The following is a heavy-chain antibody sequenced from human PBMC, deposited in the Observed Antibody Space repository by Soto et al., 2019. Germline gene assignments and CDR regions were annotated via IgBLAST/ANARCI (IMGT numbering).Heavy chain of an antibody. CDR3: ARQVQSWSYYGMDV. V-gene: IGHV5-51*01. D-gene: IGHD1-1*01. Sequence: GESLRIGSRGFGDRFTSYWIGLVSHLPGKGLEWMGIIYPGDSDTRYSPSFQGQVTISADKSISTAYLQWSSLKASDTAMYYCARQVQSWSYYGMDVWGQGTTVTVSS. CDR1: GDRFTSYW. J-gene: IGHJ6*02. CDR2: IYPGDSDT.